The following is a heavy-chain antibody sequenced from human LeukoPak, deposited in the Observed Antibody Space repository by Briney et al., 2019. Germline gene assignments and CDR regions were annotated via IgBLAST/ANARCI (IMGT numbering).Heavy chain of an antibody. V-gene: IGHV5-51*01. CDR2: IYPHDSTT. J-gene: IGHJ5*02. CDR1: GYKFISHW. Sequence: GESLKISCQGSGYKFISHWIGWVRQMPGKGLEWMGIIYPHDSTTRYRPSFQGQVTFSADKSISTAYLQWSSLKASDTAMYYCARLGYCSSTSCYSPNWFDPWGQGTLVTVSS. D-gene: IGHD2-2*01. CDR3: ARLGYCSSTSCYSPNWFDP.